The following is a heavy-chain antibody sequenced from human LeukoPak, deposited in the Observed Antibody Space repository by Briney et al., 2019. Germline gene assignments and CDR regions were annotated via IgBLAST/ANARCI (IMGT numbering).Heavy chain of an antibody. Sequence: ASVKVSCKASGYTITNNYMHWVRQAPGQGLEWMGIINPSGGSTSYAQKFQGRVTMTRDMSTSTVYMELSSLRSEDTAVYYCARGFHYDSSGYYYGLDDYWGQGTLVTVSS. CDR2: INPSGGST. CDR3: ARGFHYDSSGYYYGLDDY. J-gene: IGHJ4*02. V-gene: IGHV1-46*01. CDR1: GYTITNNY. D-gene: IGHD3-22*01.